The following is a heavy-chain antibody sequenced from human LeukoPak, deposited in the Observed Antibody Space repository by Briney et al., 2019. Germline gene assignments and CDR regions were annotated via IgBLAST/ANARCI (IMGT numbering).Heavy chain of an antibody. CDR1: GFTFSSYA. J-gene: IGHJ4*02. CDR2: IGASGVTT. CDR3: AKGRGGSSYSAFDY. D-gene: IGHD2-15*01. Sequence: GGSLRLSCAASGFTFSSYAMSWVRQAPGKGLEWVSSIGASGVTTYHADSVKGRFTISRDDSKSALYLQMNSLRAEDTALYYCAKGRGGSSYSAFDYWGQGTLVTVSS. V-gene: IGHV3-23*01.